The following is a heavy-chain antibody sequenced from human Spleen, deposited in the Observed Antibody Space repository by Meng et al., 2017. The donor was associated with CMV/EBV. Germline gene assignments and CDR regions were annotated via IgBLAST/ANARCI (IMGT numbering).Heavy chain of an antibody. CDR2: IRYDGSNK. D-gene: IGHD6-25*01. Sequence: SGFTFSSYGMHWVRQAPGKGLEWVAFIRYDGSNKYYADSVKGRFAISRDNSRNILYLQMNSLRAEDTAVYYCAKRGSGTYTDSLFDPWGQGTLVTVSS. CDR1: GFTFSSYG. CDR3: AKRGSGTYTDSLFDP. J-gene: IGHJ5*02. V-gene: IGHV3-30*02.